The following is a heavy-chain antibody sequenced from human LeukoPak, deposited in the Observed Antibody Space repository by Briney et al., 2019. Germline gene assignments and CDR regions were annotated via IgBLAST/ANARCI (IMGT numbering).Heavy chain of an antibody. Sequence: SETLSLTCAVSGYSISSGYYWGWIRQPPGKGLEWIGSIYHSGSTYYNPSLKSRVTISVDTSKNQFSLKLSSVTPADTAVYYCARDDLLDVVVPAAHNWFDPWGQGTLVTVSS. V-gene: IGHV4-38-2*02. CDR2: IYHSGST. J-gene: IGHJ5*02. CDR3: ARDDLLDVVVPAAHNWFDP. CDR1: GYSISSGYY. D-gene: IGHD2-2*01.